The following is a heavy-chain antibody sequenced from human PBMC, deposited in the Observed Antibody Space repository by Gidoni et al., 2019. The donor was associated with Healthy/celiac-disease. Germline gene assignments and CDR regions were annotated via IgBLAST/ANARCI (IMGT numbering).Heavy chain of an antibody. D-gene: IGHD6-19*01. J-gene: IGHJ4*02. V-gene: IGHV3-30-3*01. Sequence: VQLVESGGGVVQPGRSLRLSCAASGFTFSSYAMHWVRQAPGKGLEWVAVISYDGSNKYYADSVKGRFTISRDKSKNTLYLQMNSLRAEDTAVYYCARDSVGGKSEWLLLFDYWGQGTLVTVSS. CDR1: GFTFSSYA. CDR3: ARDSVGGKSEWLLLFDY. CDR2: ISYDGSNK.